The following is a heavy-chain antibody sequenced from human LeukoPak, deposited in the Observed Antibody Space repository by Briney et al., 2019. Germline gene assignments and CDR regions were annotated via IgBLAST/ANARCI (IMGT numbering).Heavy chain of an antibody. Sequence: PGGSLRLSCAASGFTFSSYGMHWVRQAPGKGLEWVAVISYDGSNKYYADSVKGRFTISRDNSKNTLYLRMNSLRAEDTAVYYCAKDYVGATSPDYWGQGTLVTVSS. CDR1: GFTFSSYG. CDR2: ISYDGSNK. CDR3: AKDYVGATSPDY. J-gene: IGHJ4*02. D-gene: IGHD1-26*01. V-gene: IGHV3-30*18.